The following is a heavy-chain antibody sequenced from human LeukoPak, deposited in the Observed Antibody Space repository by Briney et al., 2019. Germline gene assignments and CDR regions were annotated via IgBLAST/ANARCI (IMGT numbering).Heavy chain of an antibody. J-gene: IGHJ5*02. Sequence: SGPTLVNPTQTLTLTCTFSGFSLSTSRMCVSWIRQPPGKALEWLARIDWDDEKYYSTSLKTRLTISKDTSKNRVVLTMTNMDPVDTATYYCARIISYGGWFDPWGQGTLVTVSS. CDR3: ARIISYGGWFDP. CDR2: IDWDDEK. D-gene: IGHD4-23*01. CDR1: GFSLSTSRMC. V-gene: IGHV2-70*11.